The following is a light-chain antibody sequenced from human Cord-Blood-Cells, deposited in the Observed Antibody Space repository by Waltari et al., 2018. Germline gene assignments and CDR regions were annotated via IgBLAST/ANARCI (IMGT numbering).Light chain of an antibody. V-gene: IGLV6-57*01. CDR3: QSYDSSNHVV. Sequence: NFMLTQPHSVSESPGKTVTIPCTRSSSPISSNYLQMYRQRPGSSPTTVIYEDNQRPSGVPDRFSGSIDSSSNSASLTISGLKTEDEADYYCQSYDSSNHVVFGGGTKLTVL. J-gene: IGLJ2*01. CDR1: SSPISSNY. CDR2: EDN.